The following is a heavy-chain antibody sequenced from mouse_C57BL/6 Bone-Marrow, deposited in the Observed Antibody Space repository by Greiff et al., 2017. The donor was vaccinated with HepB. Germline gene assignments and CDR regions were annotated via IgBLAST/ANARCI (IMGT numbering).Heavy chain of an antibody. J-gene: IGHJ3*01. D-gene: IGHD2-3*01. CDR3: ARAWDGYYAY. CDR1: GYSITSGYY. Sequence: ESGPGLVKPSQSLSLTCSVTGYSITSGYYWNWIRQFPGNKLEWMGYRNYDGSNNYNQSLKNRIPITSYTSKNQFFLKLNSVNTEDTATYYCARAWDGYYAYWGQGTLVTVSA. CDR2: RNYDGSN. V-gene: IGHV3-6*01.